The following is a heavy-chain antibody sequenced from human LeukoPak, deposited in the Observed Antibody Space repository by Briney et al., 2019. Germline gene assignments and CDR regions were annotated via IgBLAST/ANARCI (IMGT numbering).Heavy chain of an antibody. CDR2: ITSSSNSI. CDR1: GFTFSSYS. J-gene: IGHJ4*02. D-gene: IGHD1-14*01. Sequence: GGSLRPSCTASGFTFSSYSMNCVRQAPGKGLEWVSHITSSSNSIYYADSVKGRFTISRDNAKNSLSLQMHSLRDEDTAVYYCARGSNRAFDYWGQGTLVTVSS. CDR3: ARGSNRAFDY. V-gene: IGHV3-48*02.